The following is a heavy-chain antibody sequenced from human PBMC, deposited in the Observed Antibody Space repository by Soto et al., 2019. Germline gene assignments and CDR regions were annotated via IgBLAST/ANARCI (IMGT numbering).Heavy chain of an antibody. CDR3: AKNDGGTYYSSGWYGYFDY. CDR1: GYTFTSYG. CDR2: ISAYNGNT. V-gene: IGHV1-18*01. J-gene: IGHJ4*02. D-gene: IGHD6-19*01. Sequence: QVQLVQSGAEVKKLGASVKVSCKASGYTFTSYGISWVRQAPGQGLEWMGWISAYNGNTNYAQKLQGRVTMTTDTSTSTAYMELRSLRSDDTAVYYCAKNDGGTYYSSGWYGYFDYWGQGTLVTVSS.